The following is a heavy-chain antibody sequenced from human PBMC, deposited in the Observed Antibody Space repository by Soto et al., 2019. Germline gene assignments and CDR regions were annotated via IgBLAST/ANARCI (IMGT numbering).Heavy chain of an antibody. CDR1: GGTFSSYA. Sequence: ASVKVSCKASGGTFSSYAISWVRQAPGQGLEWMGGIIPIFGTANYAQKFQGRVTITADESMSTAYMELSSLRSEDTAVYYCASSGGSGVDYWGQGTLVTVSS. CDR3: ASSGGSGVDY. J-gene: IGHJ4*02. CDR2: IIPIFGTA. D-gene: IGHD3-10*01. V-gene: IGHV1-69*13.